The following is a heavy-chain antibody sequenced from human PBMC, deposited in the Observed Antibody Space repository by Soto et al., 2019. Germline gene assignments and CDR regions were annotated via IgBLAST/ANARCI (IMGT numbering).Heavy chain of an antibody. CDR3: ARSAISPFGGLIGPFDY. CDR2: INAGNGNT. V-gene: IGHV1-3*05. CDR1: GYTFTAYA. D-gene: IGHD3-16*02. J-gene: IGHJ4*02. Sequence: QVQLVQSGAEEKKPGASVKVSCRASGYTFTAYAIHWVRQAPGQRLEWMGWINAGNGNTRYLQKFQTRITXTXDTSASTAYMELSSLTFADTAVYYCARSAISPFGGLIGPFDYWGQGNLVAVSS.